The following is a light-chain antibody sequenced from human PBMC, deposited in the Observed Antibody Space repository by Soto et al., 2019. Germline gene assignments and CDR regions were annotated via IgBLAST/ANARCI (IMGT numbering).Light chain of an antibody. J-gene: IGKJ1*01. CDR1: QSVLYSPNNKNY. Sequence: DIVMTQSPDSLAVSLGERATINCKSSQSVLYSPNNKNYLAWYQQKPGQPPKLLVYWASTRESGVPDRFSSSGSETDFTLTINSLRAEDVAFYYCQQYINAPQTFGQGTKVEIK. CDR3: QQYINAPQT. V-gene: IGKV4-1*01. CDR2: WAS.